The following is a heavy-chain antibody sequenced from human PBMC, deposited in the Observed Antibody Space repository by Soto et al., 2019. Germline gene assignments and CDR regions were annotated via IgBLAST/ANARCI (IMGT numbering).Heavy chain of an antibody. CDR2: TSSSGTTI. V-gene: IGHV3-11*01. CDR1: GFSFSDYD. Sequence: GGSLRLSCAASGFSFSDYDMSWIRQAPGKGLEWVSSTSSSGTTIYYADSVKGRFTISRDNAKNLLYLQMNSLRAEDTAVYYCARDHSIAIAYWGQGTLVTVSS. J-gene: IGHJ4*02. D-gene: IGHD6-13*01. CDR3: ARDHSIAIAY.